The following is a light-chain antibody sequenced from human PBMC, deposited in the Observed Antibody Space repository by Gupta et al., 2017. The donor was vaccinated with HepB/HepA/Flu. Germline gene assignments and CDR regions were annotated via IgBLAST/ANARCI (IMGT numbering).Light chain of an antibody. Sequence: DIVMTQSPATLSVSPGERATLSCRASQSVASRLAWYQQKPGQAPRLLIYGASGRATGTPARFSGSGSGTEFTLTISSLQSEDFAVYHCQQYNAWPLTFGQGTRLEIK. CDR2: GAS. V-gene: IGKV3-15*01. CDR1: QSVASR. J-gene: IGKJ5*01. CDR3: QQYNAWPLT.